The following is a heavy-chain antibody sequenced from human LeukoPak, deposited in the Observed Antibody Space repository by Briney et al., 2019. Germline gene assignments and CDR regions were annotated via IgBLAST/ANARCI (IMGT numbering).Heavy chain of an antibody. CDR1: GGSISSSSYY. CDR2: IYYSGST. CDR3: AVSGSYYERGAFDI. J-gene: IGHJ3*02. Sequence: SETLSLTCTVSGGSISSSSYYWGCIRQPPGKGLECIGSIYYSGSTYYNPSLKSRVTISVDTSKNQFSLKLSSVTAADTAVYYCAVSGSYYERGAFDIWGQGTMVTVSS. D-gene: IGHD1-26*01. V-gene: IGHV4-39*01.